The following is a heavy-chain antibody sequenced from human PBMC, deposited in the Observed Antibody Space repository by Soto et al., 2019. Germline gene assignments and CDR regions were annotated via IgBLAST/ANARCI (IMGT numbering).Heavy chain of an antibody. CDR1: GYSFAGYW. D-gene: IGHD3-22*01. CDR2: IDPSDSQT. V-gene: IGHV5-10-1*01. Sequence: GESLKISCKGSGYSFAGYWITWVRQKPGKGLEWMGRIDPSDSQTYYSPSFRGHVTISATKSITTVFLQWSSLRASDTAMYYCARQIYDSDTGPHFQYSFDSWGQGTPVTVSS. J-gene: IGHJ4*02. CDR3: ARQIYDSDTGPHFQYSFDS.